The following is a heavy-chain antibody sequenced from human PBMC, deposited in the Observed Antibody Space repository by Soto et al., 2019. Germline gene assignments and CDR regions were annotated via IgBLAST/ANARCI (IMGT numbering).Heavy chain of an antibody. V-gene: IGHV3-30-3*01. Sequence: QVQLVESGGGVVQPGRSLRLSCAASGFTFSSYAMHWVRQAPGKGLEWVAVISYDGSNKYYADSVKGRFTISRDNSKNTLYLQMNSLGAEDTAVYYCARERDGTADYWGQGTLVTVSS. CDR2: ISYDGSNK. D-gene: IGHD1-26*01. CDR1: GFTFSSYA. J-gene: IGHJ4*01. CDR3: ARERDGTADY.